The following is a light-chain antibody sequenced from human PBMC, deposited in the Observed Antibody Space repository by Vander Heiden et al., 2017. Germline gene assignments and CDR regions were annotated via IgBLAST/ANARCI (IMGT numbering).Light chain of an antibody. J-gene: IGLJ2*01. CDR1: SSNIGAGYD. CDR2: GTS. Sequence: QSVLTQPPSVSGAPGQRVTISCTGSSSNIGAGYDVPWYQQLPGTAPKLLIYGTSNRPSGVPDRFSGSKSGTSASLAITGLQAEDEADYYCQSYDSSLSGWVVFGGGTKLTVL. V-gene: IGLV1-40*01. CDR3: QSYDSSLSGWVV.